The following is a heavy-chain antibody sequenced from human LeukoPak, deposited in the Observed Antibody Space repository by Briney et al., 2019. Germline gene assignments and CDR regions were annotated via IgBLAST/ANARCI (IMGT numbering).Heavy chain of an antibody. Sequence: PSETLSLTCAASGGSFSGYYWTWIRQPPGKGLEWIGEINHSGGANYNPSLKSRVTISLDTSKNQFSLKLSSVTAADTALYYCARGQGTVTTHWGQGTLVTVSS. CDR3: ARGQGTVTTH. V-gene: IGHV4-34*01. D-gene: IGHD4-17*01. J-gene: IGHJ4*02. CDR2: INHSGGA. CDR1: GGSFSGYY.